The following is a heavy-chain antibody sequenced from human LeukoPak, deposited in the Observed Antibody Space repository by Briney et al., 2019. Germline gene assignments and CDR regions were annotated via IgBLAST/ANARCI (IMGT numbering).Heavy chain of an antibody. Sequence: PGGSLRLSCAASGFTFSSYAMSWDRQAPGRGLEWVSAISGSGGSTYYADSVKGRFTISRDNSKNTLYLQMNSLRAEDTAVYYCAKGNVKRITIFGVVITGPYYFDYWGQGTQVTVSS. CDR1: GFTFSSYA. J-gene: IGHJ4*02. D-gene: IGHD3-3*01. V-gene: IGHV3-23*01. CDR2: ISGSGGST. CDR3: AKGNVKRITIFGVVITGPYYFDY.